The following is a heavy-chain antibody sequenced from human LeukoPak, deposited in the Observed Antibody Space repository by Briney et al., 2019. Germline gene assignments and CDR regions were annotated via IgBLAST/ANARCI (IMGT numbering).Heavy chain of an antibody. V-gene: IGHV4-31*03. J-gene: IGHJ4*02. CDR3: ARVLGTTKQLGGYYFDY. D-gene: IGHD6-13*01. CDR1: GGSISSGGYY. Sequence: SETLSLTCTVSGGSISSGGYYWSWIRQHPGKGLEWIGYIYYSGSTYYNPSLKSRVTISVDTSKNQFSLKLSSVTAADTAVYYCARVLGTTKQLGGYYFDYWGQGTLVTVSS. CDR2: IYYSGST.